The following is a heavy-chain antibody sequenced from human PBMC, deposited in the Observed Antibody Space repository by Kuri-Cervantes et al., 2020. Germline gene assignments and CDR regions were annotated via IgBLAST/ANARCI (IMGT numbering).Heavy chain of an antibody. V-gene: IGHV1-69*13. CDR1: GGTFSSNA. Sequence: SVKVSCKASGGTFSSNAISWVRQAPGQGLEWMGGIIPIFGTANYAQKFQGRVTITADESTSTAYMELSSLRSEDTAVYYCARSEGGYYAGVDYWGQGTLVTVSS. CDR3: ARSEGGYYAGVDY. D-gene: IGHD3-22*01. CDR2: IIPIFGTA. J-gene: IGHJ4*02.